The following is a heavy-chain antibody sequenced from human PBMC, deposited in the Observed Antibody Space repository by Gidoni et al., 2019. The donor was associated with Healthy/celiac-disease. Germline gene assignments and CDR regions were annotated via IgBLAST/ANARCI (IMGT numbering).Heavy chain of an antibody. CDR1: GGSIRRGDYY. CDR2: IYYSGST. J-gene: IGHJ4*02. CDR3: ARAKGYGDNRRKFDY. V-gene: IGHV4-30-4*01. Sequence: QVQLQESRPGLVKPSQTLSLTCTVSGGSIRRGDYYWCWIRQPPGKGLEWIGYIYYSGSTYYNPSLESQVTISVDTSKNQFSLKLSSVTAADTAVYYCARAKGYGDNRRKFDYWGQGTLVTVSS. D-gene: IGHD4-17*01.